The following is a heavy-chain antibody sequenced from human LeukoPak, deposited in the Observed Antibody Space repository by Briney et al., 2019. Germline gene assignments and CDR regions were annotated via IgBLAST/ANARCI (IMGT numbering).Heavy chain of an antibody. CDR3: ARDSAWFGESGDY. Sequence: GGSLRLSCAASGFTFSSYGMHWVRQAPGKGLEWVAFIRYDGSNKYYADSVKGRFTISRDNAKNSLYLQMNSLRAEDTVVYYCARDSAWFGESGDYWGQGTLVTVSS. J-gene: IGHJ4*02. D-gene: IGHD3-10*01. CDR1: GFTFSSYG. CDR2: IRYDGSNK. V-gene: IGHV3-30*02.